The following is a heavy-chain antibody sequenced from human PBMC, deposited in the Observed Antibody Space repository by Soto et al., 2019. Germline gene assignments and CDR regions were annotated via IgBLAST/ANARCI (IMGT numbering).Heavy chain of an antibody. J-gene: IGHJ3*02. CDR3: ARYCSSVSCYDEI. V-gene: IGHV1-2*02. D-gene: IGHD2-15*01. Sequence: ASVKVSCKTSGYTFSAYYMHWVRQAPGQGLEWMGWINPNSGSTNFAQKFQGRVTMTKDTSISTTYMDLSRLRSDDTAVYYCARYCSSVSCYDEIWGQGTMVTVSS. CDR2: INPNSGST. CDR1: GYTFSAYY.